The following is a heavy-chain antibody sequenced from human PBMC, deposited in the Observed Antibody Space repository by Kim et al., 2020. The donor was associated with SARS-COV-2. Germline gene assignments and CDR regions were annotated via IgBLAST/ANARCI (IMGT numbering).Heavy chain of an antibody. D-gene: IGHD2-2*02. CDR2: VYYAGAT. V-gene: IGHV4-39*01. J-gene: IGHJ4*02. CDR1: GGSISSSGYY. CDR3: AGHFRGTSIRFLGLYHFGS. Sequence: SETLSLTCTVSGGSISSSGYYWGWIRQPPGKGLEWIGSVYYAGATYYDPSLKSRVTISVDTSKNQFSLMLNSVTAADTAVYYCAGHFRGTSIRFLGLYHFGSWGQGTLVTVSS.